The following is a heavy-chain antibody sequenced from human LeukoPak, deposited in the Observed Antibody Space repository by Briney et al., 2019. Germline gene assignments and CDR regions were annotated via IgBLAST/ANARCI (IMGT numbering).Heavy chain of an antibody. Sequence: GGSLRLSCAASEFTVSVNYMSWVRQAPGKGLEWVSVIYSGGSTYYADSVKGRFTISRDNAKNSLYLQMNSLRAEDTAVYYCARDSGLDPYYDYWGQGTLVTVSS. V-gene: IGHV3-53*01. CDR3: ARDSGLDPYYDY. D-gene: IGHD3/OR15-3a*01. CDR2: IYSGGST. CDR1: EFTVSVNY. J-gene: IGHJ4*02.